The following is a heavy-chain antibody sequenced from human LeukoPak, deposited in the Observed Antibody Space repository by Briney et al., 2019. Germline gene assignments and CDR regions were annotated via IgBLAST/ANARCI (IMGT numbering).Heavy chain of an antibody. J-gene: IGHJ4*02. Sequence: GGSLRLSCAASGFTFSTYAMHWVRQAPGKELEWVAVISNDGGSKYYADPVKGRFAISRDNSKNTLFLQMNSLRAEDAAVYYCAREKDCSSTSCFNSFEYWGQGTQVSVSS. V-gene: IGHV3-30*09. CDR2: ISNDGGSK. D-gene: IGHD2-2*01. CDR1: GFTFSTYA. CDR3: AREKDCSSTSCFNSFEY.